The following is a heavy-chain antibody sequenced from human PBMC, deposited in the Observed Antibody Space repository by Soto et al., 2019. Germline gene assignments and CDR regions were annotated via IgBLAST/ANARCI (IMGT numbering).Heavy chain of an antibody. V-gene: IGHV3-7*01. Sequence: EVQLVESGGGLVQPGGSLRLSCAASGFTFSSYWMSWVRQAPGKGLEWVANIKQDGSDKYYVDSVKGRFTISRENAKHSLYLQMNSLRAEDTAVYYCARLNSRSRGYCDYWGEGTLVTVSA. D-gene: IGHD2-15*01. CDR3: ARLNSRSRGYCDY. CDR1: GFTFSSYW. CDR2: IKQDGSDK. J-gene: IGHJ4*02.